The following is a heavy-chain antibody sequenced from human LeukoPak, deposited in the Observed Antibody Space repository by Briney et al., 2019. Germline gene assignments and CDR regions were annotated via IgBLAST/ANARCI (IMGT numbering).Heavy chain of an antibody. D-gene: IGHD2-8*01. J-gene: IGHJ4*02. CDR1: GYTFTSYD. Sequence: GASVKVSCKASGYTFTSYDINWVRQATGQGLEWMGWMNPNSGNTGYAQKFQGRVTMTRNTSISTAYMELSSLRSEDTAVYYCATVDVGLYCTNGVCYDFDYWGQGTLVTVSS. V-gene: IGHV1-8*01. CDR2: MNPNSGNT. CDR3: ATVDVGLYCTNGVCYDFDY.